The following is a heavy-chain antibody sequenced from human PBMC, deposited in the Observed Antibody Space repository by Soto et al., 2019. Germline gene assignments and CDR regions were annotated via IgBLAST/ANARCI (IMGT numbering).Heavy chain of an antibody. CDR3: ARPRIAVAGSGGYGMDV. V-gene: IGHV1-18*04. J-gene: IGHJ6*02. Sequence: GASVKVSCKASGYTFTSYGINWVRQAPGQGLEWMGWISAYNGNTNYAQKLQGRVTMTTDTSTSTAYMELRSLRSDDTAVYYCARPRIAVAGSGGYGMDVWGQGTTVTVSS. CDR1: GYTFTSYG. CDR2: ISAYNGNT. D-gene: IGHD6-19*01.